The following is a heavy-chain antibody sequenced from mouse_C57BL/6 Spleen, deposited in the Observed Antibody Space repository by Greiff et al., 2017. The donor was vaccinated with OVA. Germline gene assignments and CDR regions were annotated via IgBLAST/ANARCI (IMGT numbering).Heavy chain of an antibody. J-gene: IGHJ4*01. CDR1: GYAFTNYL. CDR3: ARGTTRYAMDY. D-gene: IGHD1-1*01. CDR2: INPGSGGT. Sequence: QVQLQQSGAELVRPGTSVKVSCKASGYAFTNYLIEWVKQRPGQGLEWIGVINPGSGGTNYNEKFKGKATLTADKSSSTAYMQLSSLTSEDSAVYFCARGTTRYAMDYWGQGTSVTVSS. V-gene: IGHV1-54*01.